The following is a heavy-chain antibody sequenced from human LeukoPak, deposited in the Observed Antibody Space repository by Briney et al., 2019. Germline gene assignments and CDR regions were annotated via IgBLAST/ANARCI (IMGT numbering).Heavy chain of an antibody. CDR3: ARGSRANGDSFDY. CDR1: GGSISSGGYS. J-gene: IGHJ4*02. CDR2: FDYSGST. Sequence: SETLSLTCAVSGGSISSGGYSWSWIRQPPGKGLAWIGYFDYSGSTDYNPSLKSRVTISGDTSKNQFSLKLTSVTAADTAVYYCARGSRANGDSFDYWGQGILVTVSS. V-gene: IGHV4-30-4*07. D-gene: IGHD4/OR15-4a*01.